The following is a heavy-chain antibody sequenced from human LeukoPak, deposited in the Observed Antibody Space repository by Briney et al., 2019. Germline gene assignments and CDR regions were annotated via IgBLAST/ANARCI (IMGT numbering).Heavy chain of an antibody. CDR1: GYTFTSYG. CDR3: ARAADFWSGYYTNYYYGMDV. D-gene: IGHD3-3*01. V-gene: IGHV1-18*01. Sequence: ASVKVSCKASGYTFTSYGISWVRQAPGQGLEWMGWISAYNGNTNYAQKFQGRVTMTRNTSISTAYMELSSLRSEDTAVYYCARAADFWSGYYTNYYYGMDVWGQGTTVTVSS. CDR2: ISAYNGNT. J-gene: IGHJ6*02.